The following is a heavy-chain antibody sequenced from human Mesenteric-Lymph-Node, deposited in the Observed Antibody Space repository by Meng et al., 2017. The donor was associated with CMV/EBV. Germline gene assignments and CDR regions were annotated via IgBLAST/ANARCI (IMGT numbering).Heavy chain of an antibody. V-gene: IGHV3-33*06. J-gene: IGHJ2*01. CDR3: AKESVLNYWYFDL. CDR1: GFTFSSFG. Sequence: GESLKISCEASGFTFSSFGMHWVRQAPGKGLEWVAVIWYDEGNRYYGDSVKGRFTISRDNSKNTLYLQMNRLRAEDTAVYYCAKESVLNYWYFDLWGRGTLV. CDR2: IWYDEGNR.